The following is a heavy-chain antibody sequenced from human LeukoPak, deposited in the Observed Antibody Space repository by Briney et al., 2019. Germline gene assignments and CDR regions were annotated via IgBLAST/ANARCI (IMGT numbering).Heavy chain of an antibody. CDR3: VRDRGTYRPIDY. V-gene: IGHV3-21*04. CDR1: GFTVSSSE. CDR2: ISYTGTYI. J-gene: IGHJ4*02. D-gene: IGHD1-26*01. Sequence: GGSLRLSCAASGFTVSSSEMNWVRQAPGKGLEWVSSISYTGTYIYYADSVKGRFTISRDNAQNSLYLQMNSLRAEDTAIYYCVRDRGTYRPIDYWGQGTLVTVSS.